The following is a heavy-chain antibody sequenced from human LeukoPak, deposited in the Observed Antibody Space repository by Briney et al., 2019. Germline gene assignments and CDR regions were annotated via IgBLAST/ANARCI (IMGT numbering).Heavy chain of an antibody. Sequence: GGSLRLSCAASGFTVSSNYMSWVRQAPGKGLEWVSVIYSGGSTYYADSVKGRFTISRDNSKNTLYLQMNSLRAEDTAVYYCARGNSGTHPGYYGMDVWGQGTTVTVSS. CDR3: ARGNSGTHPGYYGMDV. J-gene: IGHJ6*02. CDR2: IYSGGST. V-gene: IGHV3-66*01. D-gene: IGHD1-26*01. CDR1: GFTVSSNY.